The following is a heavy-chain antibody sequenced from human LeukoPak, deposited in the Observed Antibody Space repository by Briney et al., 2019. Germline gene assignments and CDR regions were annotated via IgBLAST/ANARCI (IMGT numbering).Heavy chain of an antibody. J-gene: IGHJ6*02. CDR2: FDPEDGET. V-gene: IGHV1-24*01. D-gene: IGHD3-10*01. CDR3: ARDRWFGRKYYYYYGMDV. Sequence: ASVTVSCKVSGYTLTELSMHWVRQAPGKGLEWMGGFDPEDGETIYAQKFQGRVTMTRDTSTSTVYMELSSLRSEDTAVYYCARDRWFGRKYYYYYGMDVWGQGTTVTVSS. CDR1: GYTLTELS.